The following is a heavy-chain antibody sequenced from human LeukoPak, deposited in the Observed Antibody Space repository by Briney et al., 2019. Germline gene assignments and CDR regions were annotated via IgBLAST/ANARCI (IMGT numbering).Heavy chain of an antibody. V-gene: IGHV3-11*04. CDR3: AGYTSGWFGAFDI. CDR2: VSSSGSTI. J-gene: IGHJ3*02. CDR1: GFTFSDYY. D-gene: IGHD6-19*01. Sequence: GGSLRLSCAASGFTFSDYYMNWIRQAPGKGLEWVSCVSSSGSTIYYADSVKGRFTISRDNAKNSLYLQMISLTAEDTALYYCAGYTSGWFGAFDIWGQGTMVTVSS.